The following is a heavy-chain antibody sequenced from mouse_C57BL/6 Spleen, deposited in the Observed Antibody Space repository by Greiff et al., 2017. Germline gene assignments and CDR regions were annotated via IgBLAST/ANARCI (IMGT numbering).Heavy chain of an antibody. CDR2: IDPSDSYT. D-gene: IGHD1-1*01. J-gene: IGHJ3*01. CDR3: ARFPYYYGSSYGWFAY. CDR1: GYTFTSYW. Sequence: QVQLKQPGAELVMPGASVKLSCKASGYTFTSYWMHWVKQRPGQGLEWIGEIDPSDSYTNYNQKFKGKSTLTVDKSSSTAYMQLSSLTSEDSAVYYCARFPYYYGSSYGWFAYWGQGTLVTVSA. V-gene: IGHV1-69*01.